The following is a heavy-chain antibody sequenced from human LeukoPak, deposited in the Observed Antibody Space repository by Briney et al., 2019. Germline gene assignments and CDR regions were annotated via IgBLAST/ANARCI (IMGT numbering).Heavy chain of an antibody. CDR2: IKQDESER. V-gene: IGHV3-7*01. D-gene: IGHD3-10*01. CDR1: GFSFSSYW. Sequence: GGSLRLSCEASGFSFSSYWMTWVRQPPGKGPEWVANIKQDESERYSVDPVKGRFTISRDNAKNSVYLHMDSLRAEDTALYYCARLSAYYYGSYFYYMDVWGKGTTVTVSS. CDR3: ARLSAYYYGSYFYYMDV. J-gene: IGHJ6*03.